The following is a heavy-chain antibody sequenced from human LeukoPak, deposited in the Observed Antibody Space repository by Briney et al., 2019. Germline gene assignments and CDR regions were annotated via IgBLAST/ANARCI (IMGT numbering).Heavy chain of an antibody. V-gene: IGHV1-2*02. D-gene: IGHD6-6*01. CDR1: GYTFTGYY. CDR3: ARDPGRMSIAAPPYYFDY. Sequence: ASVNVSCKASGYTFTGYYMHWVRQAPGQGLEWMGWINPNSGGTNYAQKFQGRVTITRDTSISTAYMELSRLRSEDTAVYYCARDPGRMSIAAPPYYFDYWGQGTLVTVSS. CDR2: INPNSGGT. J-gene: IGHJ4*02.